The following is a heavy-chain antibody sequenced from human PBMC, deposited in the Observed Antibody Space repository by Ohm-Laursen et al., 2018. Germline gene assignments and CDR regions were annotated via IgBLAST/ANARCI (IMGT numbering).Heavy chain of an antibody. J-gene: IGHJ5*02. D-gene: IGHD3-10*01. Sequence: SLRLSCAAAGFTFSNYAMTWVRQAPGRGLVWVSAITDGGGSTYYADSVKGRFTISRDNSKNTLYLQMSSLRVEDTAVYYCTKGLSGGTGHGNWFDPWGQGTLVIVSS. CDR3: TKGLSGGTGHGNWFDP. V-gene: IGHV3-23*01. CDR1: GFTFSNYA. CDR2: ITDGGGST.